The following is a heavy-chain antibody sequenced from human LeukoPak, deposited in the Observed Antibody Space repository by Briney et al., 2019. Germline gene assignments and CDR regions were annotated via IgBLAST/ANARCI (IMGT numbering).Heavy chain of an antibody. CDR1: GYSISSGYF. CDR3: ARQTGSGLFILP. D-gene: IGHD3/OR15-3a*01. J-gene: IGHJ4*02. Sequence: PSETLSLTCTVSGYSISSGYFWGWIRQPPGKGREWIGSIYHSGTTYYNPSLKSRVTISVDTSKPHFSLKLPSVTAADTAVYYCARQTGSGLFILPGGKGTLVTVSS. V-gene: IGHV4-38-2*02. CDR2: IYHSGTT.